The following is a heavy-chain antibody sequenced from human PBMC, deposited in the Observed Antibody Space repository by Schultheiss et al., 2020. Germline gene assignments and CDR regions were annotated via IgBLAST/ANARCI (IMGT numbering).Heavy chain of an antibody. V-gene: IGHV3-11*03. D-gene: IGHD6-25*01. CDR1: GFTFSDYY. CDR3: ARTNSGRFDY. Sequence: GGSLRLSCAASGFTFSDYYMSWIRQAPGKGLEWVSYISSSSSYTNYADSVKGRFTISRDNAKNSLYLQINNLRAEDTAIYYCARTNSGRFDYWGQGTLVTVSS. J-gene: IGHJ4*02. CDR2: ISSSSSYT.